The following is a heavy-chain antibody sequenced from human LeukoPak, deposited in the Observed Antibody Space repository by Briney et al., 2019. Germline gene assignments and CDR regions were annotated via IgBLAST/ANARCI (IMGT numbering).Heavy chain of an antibody. Sequence: GGPLRLSCAASGFTFSSYGMHWVRQAPGKGLEWVAVIWYDGSNKYYADSVKGRFTISRDNSKNTLYLQMNSLRAEDTAVYYCARGVGATAPHFDYWGQGTLVTVSS. CDR3: ARGVGATAPHFDY. D-gene: IGHD1-26*01. CDR2: IWYDGSNK. V-gene: IGHV3-33*01. J-gene: IGHJ4*02. CDR1: GFTFSSYG.